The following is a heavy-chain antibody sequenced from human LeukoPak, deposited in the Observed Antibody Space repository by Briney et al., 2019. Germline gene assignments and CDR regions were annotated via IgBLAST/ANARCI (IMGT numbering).Heavy chain of an antibody. CDR1: GFTFSSYS. V-gene: IGHV3-48*04. Sequence: PGGSLRLSCAASGFTFSSYSMNWGRQAPGKGLEWVSVKGRFTISRDNAKNSLYLQMNSLRAEDTAVYYCARVRYCSSTSCYVGYYGMDVWGQGTTVTVSS. J-gene: IGHJ6*02. D-gene: IGHD2-2*01. CDR3: ARVRYCSSTSCYVGYYGMDV.